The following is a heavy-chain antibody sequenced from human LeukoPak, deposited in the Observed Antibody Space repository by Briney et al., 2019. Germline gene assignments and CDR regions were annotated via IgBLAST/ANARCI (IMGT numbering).Heavy chain of an antibody. Sequence: SETLSLTCTVSGGSISSYYWSWIRQPPGKGLEWIGYIYYSGSTNYNPSLKSRVTISVDTSKNQFSLKLSSVTAADTAGYYCASSGSVGVEAFDIWGQGTMVTVSS. V-gene: IGHV4-59*01. CDR2: IYYSGST. D-gene: IGHD1-26*01. CDR1: GGSISSYY. CDR3: ASSGSVGVEAFDI. J-gene: IGHJ3*02.